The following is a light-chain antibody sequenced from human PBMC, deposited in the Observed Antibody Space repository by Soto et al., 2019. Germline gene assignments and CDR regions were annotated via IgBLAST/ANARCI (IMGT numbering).Light chain of an antibody. CDR1: QSISRN. Sequence: EIAMTQSPDTLSVSPGETATLSCRASQSISRNLAWFQQKPGQAPRLLIFGASTRAAGIPPRFSGSGSGTEFTLTISGLQSEDFAVYYCQQRSNWPPITFGQGTRLEIK. CDR3: QQRSNWPPIT. CDR2: GAS. J-gene: IGKJ5*01. V-gene: IGKV3-15*01.